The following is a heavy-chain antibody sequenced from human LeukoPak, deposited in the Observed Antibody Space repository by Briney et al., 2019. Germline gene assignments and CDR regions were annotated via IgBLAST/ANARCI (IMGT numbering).Heavy chain of an antibody. Sequence: GGSLRLSCAASGFTFSNYGMHWVRQAPRKGLEWVAVIIHDGSNKYYADSVKGRFTISSDNSKNTLYLQMNSLRAEDTAVYYCAKDGGYHFASGSSRFDYWGQGTLVTVSS. CDR3: AKDGGYHFASGSSRFDY. CDR2: IIHDGSNK. J-gene: IGHJ4*02. V-gene: IGHV3-30*18. CDR1: GFTFSNYG. D-gene: IGHD3-10*01.